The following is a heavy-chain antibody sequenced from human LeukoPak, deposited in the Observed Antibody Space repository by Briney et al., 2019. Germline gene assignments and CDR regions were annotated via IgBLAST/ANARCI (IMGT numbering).Heavy chain of an antibody. V-gene: IGHV3-21*01. CDR1: GFTFSSYS. Sequence: GGSLRLSCAASGFTFSSYSMNWVRQAPGKGLEWVSSISSSSSYVYYADSVKGRFTISRDNAKNSLYLQMNSLRAEDTAVYYCARVGSSGPNWWFDPWGQGTLVTVSS. CDR3: ARVGSSGPNWWFDP. J-gene: IGHJ5*02. CDR2: ISSSSSYV. D-gene: IGHD6-19*01.